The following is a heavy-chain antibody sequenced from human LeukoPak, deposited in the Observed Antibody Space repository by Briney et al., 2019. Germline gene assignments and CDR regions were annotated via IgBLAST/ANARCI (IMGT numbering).Heavy chain of an antibody. CDR2: IYYSGST. V-gene: IGHV4-30-4*01. J-gene: IGHJ4*02. CDR3: ARGDSMVRGVIPPYFDY. Sequence: PSQTLSLTCTVSGGSISSGDYYWGWIRQPPGKGLEWIVYIYYSGSTYYNPSLKGRVTISVDTSKNQFSLKLSSVTAADTAVYYCARGDSMVRGVIPPYFDYWGQGTLVTVSS. CDR1: GGSISSGDYY. D-gene: IGHD3-10*01.